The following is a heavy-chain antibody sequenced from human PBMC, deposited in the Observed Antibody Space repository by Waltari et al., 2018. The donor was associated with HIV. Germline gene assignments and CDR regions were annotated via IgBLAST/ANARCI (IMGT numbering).Heavy chain of an antibody. D-gene: IGHD2-15*01. CDR1: GFTLSDYY. V-gene: IGHV3-11*05. J-gene: IGHJ4*02. CDR3: ARGSTVAANFDF. CDR2: LPSNTYI. Sequence: QVQLVESGGGLVKPGGSLTLSCAASGFTLSDYYMRWVRQTPGKGLEWVSSLPSNTYINYADSVKGRFTISRDNAKNSLYLQMNSLRDEDTAVYYCARGSTVAANFDFWGQGTLVTVSS.